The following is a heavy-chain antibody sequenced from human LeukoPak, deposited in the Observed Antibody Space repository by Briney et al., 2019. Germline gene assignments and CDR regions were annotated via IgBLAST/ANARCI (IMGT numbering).Heavy chain of an antibody. Sequence: SVKVSCKASGYTFTSYDINWVRQATGQGLEWMGGIIPIFGTANYAQKFQGRVTITADDSTSTAYMELRSLRSENTAVYYCARSPFPPPHNAYYSMAVWGKGTTVTAAS. CDR3: ARSPFPPPHNAYYSMAV. CDR1: GYTFTSYD. J-gene: IGHJ6*03. V-gene: IGHV1-69*13. D-gene: IGHD1-1*01. CDR2: IIPIFGTA.